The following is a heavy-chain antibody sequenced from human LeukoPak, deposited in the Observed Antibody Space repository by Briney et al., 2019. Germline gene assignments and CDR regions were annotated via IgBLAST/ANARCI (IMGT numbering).Heavy chain of an antibody. D-gene: IGHD1-26*01. CDR3: AREAIVGATTEYYFDY. Sequence: GGSLRLSCAASGFTFSSNYMSWVRQAPGKGLEGVSVIYSGGSTYYSDSVKGRFTISRDNSKNTLYLQMNSLRAEDTAVYYCAREAIVGATTEYYFDYWGQGTLVTVSS. V-gene: IGHV3-53*01. CDR2: IYSGGST. J-gene: IGHJ4*02. CDR1: GFTFSSNY.